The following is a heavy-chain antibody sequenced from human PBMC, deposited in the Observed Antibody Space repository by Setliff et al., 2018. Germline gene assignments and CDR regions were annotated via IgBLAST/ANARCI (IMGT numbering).Heavy chain of an antibody. CDR1: GGSISSRSYQ. Sequence: PSETLSLTCTVSGGSISSRSYQWGWVRQTPGKGLEWIGSIYYSGTAYYNPSLKSRGTISVDTSKNQFSLQVTSVTATDTAVDYWARHEFVGGYYGSVTYRHFDYWGQGILVTVSS. J-gene: IGHJ4*02. D-gene: IGHD3-10*01. CDR3: ARHEFVGGYYGSVTYRHFDY. V-gene: IGHV4-39*01. CDR2: IYYSGTA.